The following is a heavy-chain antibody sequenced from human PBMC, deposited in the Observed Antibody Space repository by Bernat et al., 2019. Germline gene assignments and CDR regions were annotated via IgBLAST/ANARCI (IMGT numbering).Heavy chain of an antibody. CDR2: ISGSGGST. Sequence: EVQLLESGGGLVQPGGSLRLSCAASGFTFSSYAMSWVRQAPGKGLEWVSAISGSGGSTYYADSVKGRFTISRDNSKKTLYLQMNSLRAEDTAVYYCAGRPMIVGSRKSDYCGQGTLVTVSS. V-gene: IGHV3-23*01. J-gene: IGHJ4*02. CDR1: GFTFSSYA. CDR3: AGRPMIVGSRKSDY. D-gene: IGHD1-26*01.